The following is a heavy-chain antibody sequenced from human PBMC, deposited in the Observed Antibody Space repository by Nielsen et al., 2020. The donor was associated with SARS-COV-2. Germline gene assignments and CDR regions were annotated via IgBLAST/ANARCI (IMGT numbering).Heavy chain of an antibody. CDR3: ARVSLAARELDY. CDR1: GYSISSGYY. D-gene: IGHD2-15*01. J-gene: IGHJ4*02. Sequence: GSLRLSCTVSGYSISSGYYWGWIRQPPGKGLEWIGSIFHSGNTYYNPSLKSRVTISVDTSKNQFSLKLTSVTAADTAVYYCARVSLAARELDYWGQGALVTVSS. V-gene: IGHV4-38-2*02. CDR2: IFHSGNT.